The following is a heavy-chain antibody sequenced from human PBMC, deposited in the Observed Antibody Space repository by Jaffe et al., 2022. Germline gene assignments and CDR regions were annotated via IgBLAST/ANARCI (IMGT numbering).Heavy chain of an antibody. CDR1: GGSFSGYY. V-gene: IGHV4-34*01. Sequence: QVQLQQWGAGLLKPSETLSLTCAVYGGSFSGYYWSWIRQPPGKGLEWIGEINHSGSTNYNPSLKSRVTISVDTSKNQFSLKLSSVTAADTAVYYCARGYTVTPTPRRFIGYYYMDVWGKGTTVTVSS. D-gene: IGHD4-17*01. J-gene: IGHJ6*03. CDR3: ARGYTVTPTPRRFIGYYYMDV. CDR2: INHSGST.